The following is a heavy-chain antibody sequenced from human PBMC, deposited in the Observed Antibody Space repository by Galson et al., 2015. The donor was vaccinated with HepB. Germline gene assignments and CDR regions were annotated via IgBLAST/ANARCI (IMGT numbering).Heavy chain of an antibody. V-gene: IGHV3-30*03. J-gene: IGHJ6*03. CDR2: LSYDGTNQ. Sequence: SLRLSCAASGFTFSDYYMSWIRQAPGKGLEWVAILSYDGTNQYFADSVKGRFTISRDNAKRSLYLQMNSLRAEDTAVYYCARRPSITGWYFYYMDVWGKGTTVTVSS. D-gene: IGHD3-10*01. CDR3: ARRPSITGWYFYYMDV. CDR1: GFTFSDYY.